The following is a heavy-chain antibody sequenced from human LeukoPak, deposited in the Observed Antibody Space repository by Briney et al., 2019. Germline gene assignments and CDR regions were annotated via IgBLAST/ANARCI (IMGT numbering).Heavy chain of an antibody. CDR1: GFTFSSYS. CDR2: ISSSGYI. J-gene: IGHJ3*02. Sequence: GGSLRLSCAASGFTFSSYSMNWVRQAPGKGLEWVSSISSSGYIYYADSVKGRFTISRDNAKNSLYLQMNSLRAEDTAVYYCARESMVQGVIITPKRAFDIWGQGTMVTVSS. V-gene: IGHV3-21*01. CDR3: ARESMVQGVIITPKRAFDI. D-gene: IGHD3-10*01.